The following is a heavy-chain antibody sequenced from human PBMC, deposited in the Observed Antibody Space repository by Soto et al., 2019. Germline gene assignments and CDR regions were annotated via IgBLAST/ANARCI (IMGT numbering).Heavy chain of an antibody. CDR3: ARELVYDSSGYYRSYYYYGMDV. Sequence: ASVKVSCKASGYTFTSYGISWVRQAPGQGLEWMGWISAYNGNTNYAQKLQGRVTMTTDTSTSTAYMELRSLRSADTAVYYCARELVYDSSGYYRSYYYYGMDVWGQGTTVTVSS. CDR1: GYTFTSYG. D-gene: IGHD3-22*01. V-gene: IGHV1-18*01. CDR2: ISAYNGNT. J-gene: IGHJ6*02.